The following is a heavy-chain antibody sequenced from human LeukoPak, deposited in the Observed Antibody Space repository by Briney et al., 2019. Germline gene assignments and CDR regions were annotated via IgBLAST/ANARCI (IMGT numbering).Heavy chain of an antibody. CDR3: ASGYCSSTSCYGGFDP. Sequence: GASVKVSCKASGYTFTGYCMHWVRQAPGQGLEWMGWINPNSGGTNYAQKFQGRVTMTRDTSISTAYMELSRLRSDDTAVYYCASGYCSSTSCYGGFDPWGQGTLVTVSS. J-gene: IGHJ5*02. CDR1: GYTFTGYC. CDR2: INPNSGGT. V-gene: IGHV1-2*02. D-gene: IGHD2-2*01.